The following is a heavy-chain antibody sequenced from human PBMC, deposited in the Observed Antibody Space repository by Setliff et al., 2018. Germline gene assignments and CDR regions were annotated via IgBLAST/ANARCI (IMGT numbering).Heavy chain of an antibody. J-gene: IGHJ2*01. CDR2: LSPSGNT. V-gene: IGHV4-4*07. CDR3: ARGNYAYWYFDL. Sequence: PSETLSLTCVVSGGSISSDYWGWIRQPAGKGLEWIGRLSPSGNTNYSPSLKSRVTMSLDTSKNYFSLKLKSVTAADTAIYLCARGNYAYWYFDLWGRGTLVTVSS. D-gene: IGHD1-7*01. CDR1: GGSISSDY.